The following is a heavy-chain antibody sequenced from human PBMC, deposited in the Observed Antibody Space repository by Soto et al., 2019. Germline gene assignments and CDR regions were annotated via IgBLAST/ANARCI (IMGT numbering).Heavy chain of an antibody. CDR1: GFTFSIYA. CDR3: ANLLNVAAAGTPNYYGVDV. D-gene: IGHD6-13*01. V-gene: IGHV3-30-3*01. CDR2: ISFDGSRT. Sequence: VPLVESGGGVVQPGRSLSLSCAASGFTFSIYATNWVRQAPGEGLEWVAFISFDGSRTYYADSVKGRFTISRDNSRNTVYLQMNNLRPGDAAAYHCANLLNVAAAGTPNYYGVDVWGQGTTVTVS. J-gene: IGHJ6*02.